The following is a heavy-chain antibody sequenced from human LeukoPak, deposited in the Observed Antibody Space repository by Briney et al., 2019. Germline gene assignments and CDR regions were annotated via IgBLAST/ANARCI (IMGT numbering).Heavy chain of an antibody. V-gene: IGHV3-15*01. CDR2: IKSKTDGGTT. D-gene: IGHD3-22*01. Sequence: GGSLRLSCAASGFTFSNAWMSWVRQAPGKGLEWVGRIKSKTDGGTTDYAAPVKGRFTISRDNSKNTLYLQMNSLRPEDTAMYYCASDSAGYYGHIDYWGQGTLVTVSS. CDR3: ASDSAGYYGHIDY. J-gene: IGHJ4*02. CDR1: GFTFSNAW.